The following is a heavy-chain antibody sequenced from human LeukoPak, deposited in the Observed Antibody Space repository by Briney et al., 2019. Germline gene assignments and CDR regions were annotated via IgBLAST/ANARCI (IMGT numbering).Heavy chain of an antibody. J-gene: IGHJ4*02. V-gene: IGHV1-46*01. CDR2: INPSGGTT. CDR1: GYSFTSIY. Sequence: GASVKVSCKASGYSFTSIYIHWVRQAPGQGLEWMAIINPSGGTTRYAQKFQGRVTMTRDTSTSTVYMELSSLRSEDTAVYYCARDARPSYDTSGYYFPGDYWGQGTLVTVSS. D-gene: IGHD3-22*01. CDR3: ARDARPSYDTSGYYFPGDY.